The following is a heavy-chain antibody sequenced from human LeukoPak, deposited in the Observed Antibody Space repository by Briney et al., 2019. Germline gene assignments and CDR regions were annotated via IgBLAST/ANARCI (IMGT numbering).Heavy chain of an antibody. Sequence: PSGTLSLTCTVSGGSISSYYWSWIRQPPGKGLEWIGYIYYSESTNYNPSLKSRVTISVDTSKNQFSLKLNAVTAADTAVYYCARSLGGFQHWGQGTLVTVSS. D-gene: IGHD2-15*01. CDR1: GGSISSYY. J-gene: IGHJ1*01. CDR3: ARSLGGFQH. V-gene: IGHV4-59*01. CDR2: IYYSEST.